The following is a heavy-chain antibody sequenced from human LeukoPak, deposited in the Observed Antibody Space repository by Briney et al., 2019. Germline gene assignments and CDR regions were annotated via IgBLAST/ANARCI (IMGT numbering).Heavy chain of an antibody. Sequence: SETLSLTCTVSGGSISSYYWGWIRQPPGKGLEWIGSIYHSGSTYYNPSLKSRVTISVDTSKNQFSLKLSSVTAADTAVYYCARDNDFWSGYYYYYYMDVWGKGTTVTVSS. CDR3: ARDNDFWSGYYYYYYMDV. CDR2: IYHSGST. J-gene: IGHJ6*03. D-gene: IGHD3-3*01. V-gene: IGHV4-38-2*02. CDR1: GGSISSYY.